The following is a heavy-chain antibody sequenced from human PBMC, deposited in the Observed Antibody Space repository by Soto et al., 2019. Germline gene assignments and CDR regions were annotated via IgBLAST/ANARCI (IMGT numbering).Heavy chain of an antibody. CDR2: INHSGST. CDR3: ASLCSGGSCYRTNWFDP. CDR1: GGSFSGYY. V-gene: IGHV4-34*01. J-gene: IGHJ5*02. Sequence: PSETLCLTCAVDGGSFSGYYWSWIRQHPGKGLEWIGEINHSGSTNYNPSLKSRVTISVDTSKNQFSLKLSSVTAADTAVYYCASLCSGGSCYRTNWFDPWGQGTLVTVSS. D-gene: IGHD2-15*01.